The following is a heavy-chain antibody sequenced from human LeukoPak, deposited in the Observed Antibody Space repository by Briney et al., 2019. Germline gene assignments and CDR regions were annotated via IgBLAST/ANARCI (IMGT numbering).Heavy chain of an antibody. CDR1: GGSFSGYY. CDR3: ARPPSIAARPSSYFQH. CDR2: INHSGST. D-gene: IGHD6-6*01. V-gene: IGHV4-34*01. J-gene: IGHJ1*01. Sequence: PSETLSLTCAVYGGSFSGYYWSWIRQPPGKGLEWIGEINHSGSTNYNPSLKSRVTISVDTSKNQFSLKLSSVTAADTAVYYCARPPSIAARPSSYFQHWGQGTLVTVSS.